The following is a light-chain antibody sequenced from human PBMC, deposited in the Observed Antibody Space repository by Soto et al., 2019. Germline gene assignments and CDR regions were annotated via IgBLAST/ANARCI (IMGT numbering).Light chain of an antibody. CDR1: SSDVGGYNS. J-gene: IGLJ3*02. CDR2: EVT. CDR3: SSYAGSKSLV. V-gene: IGLV2-8*01. Sequence: QSALTQPPSASGSPGQSVTISCTGTSSDVGGYNSVAWYQKHPGKAPKLMIYEVTKGPSGAPDLFPGSKSGNTAPLTVSGLQAEDEADYYCSSYAGSKSLVFGGGTKVTVL.